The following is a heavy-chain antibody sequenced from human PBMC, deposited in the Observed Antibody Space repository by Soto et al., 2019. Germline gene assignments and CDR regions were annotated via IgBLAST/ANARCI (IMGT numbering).Heavy chain of an antibody. CDR3: AKYLPYVSSGYYYLLYYYYYGMDV. J-gene: IGHJ6*02. V-gene: IGHV3-30*18. Sequence: GGSLRLSCAASGFTFSSYGMHWVRQAPGKGLEWVAVISYDGSNKYYADSVKGRFTISRDNSKNKQYLQKNSLRAEDTALYYCAKYLPYVSSGYYYLLYYYYYGMDVWGQGTTVTVSS. CDR1: GFTFSSYG. CDR2: ISYDGSNK. D-gene: IGHD3-22*01.